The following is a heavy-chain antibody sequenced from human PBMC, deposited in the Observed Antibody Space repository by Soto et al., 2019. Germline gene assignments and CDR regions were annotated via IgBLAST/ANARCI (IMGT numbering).Heavy chain of an antibody. D-gene: IGHD4-17*01. J-gene: IGHJ6*02. Sequence: QITLKESGPTLVKPTQTLTLTCTFSGFSLSTSGVGVGWIRQPPGKALEWLALIYWDDDKRYSPSLKSRLTITKDTSKHQVVLTMTNLDPVDTATYYCAHIRTTVTTYYYYGMDVWGQGTTVTVSS. CDR3: AHIRTTVTTYYYYGMDV. V-gene: IGHV2-5*02. CDR2: IYWDDDK. CDR1: GFSLSTSGVG.